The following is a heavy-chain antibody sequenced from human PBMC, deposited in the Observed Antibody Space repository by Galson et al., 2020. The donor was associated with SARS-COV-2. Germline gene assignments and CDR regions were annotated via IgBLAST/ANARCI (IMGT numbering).Heavy chain of an antibody. CDR2: IDWDDDE. J-gene: IGHJ4*02. V-gene: IGHV2-70*11. D-gene: IGHD6-19*01. Sequence: ESGPTLVKPTQTLTLTCTFYGLSLRASGMCVNWIRQPPGKALEGLARIDWDDDEYYNTSLKARLTISKDTSKNQVVLTMTNMDPVDTATYYCARIDSSGCRGNYWGQGTLVTVSS. CDR1: GLSLRASGMC. CDR3: ARIDSSGCRGNY.